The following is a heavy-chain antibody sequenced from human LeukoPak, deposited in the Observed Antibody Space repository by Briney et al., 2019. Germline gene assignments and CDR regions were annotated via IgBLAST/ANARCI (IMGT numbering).Heavy chain of an antibody. D-gene: IGHD3-22*01. Sequence: YPSETLSLTCSVSGGSISSSSSYWGWIRQPPGKGLEWIGSIYYSGSSFDNPALKSRVTISVDTSKNQFSLKLSSVTAADTAVYYCARRGPASYYDSSGYADYWGQGTLVTVSS. CDR3: ARRGPASYYDSSGYADY. V-gene: IGHV4-39*01. CDR2: IYYSGSS. CDR1: GGSISSSSSY. J-gene: IGHJ4*02.